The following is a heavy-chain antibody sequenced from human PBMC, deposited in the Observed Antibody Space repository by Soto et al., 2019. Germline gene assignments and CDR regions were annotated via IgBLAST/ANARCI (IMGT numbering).Heavy chain of an antibody. CDR2: ISYDGSNK. CDR3: AKDSQVVVTASELDY. D-gene: IGHD2-21*02. Sequence: QPGGSRRLSWAASGFTFSSYGMHGVRQAPGKGLEWVAVISYDGSNKYYADSVKGRFTISRDNSKNTLYLQMNSLRAEDTAVYYCAKDSQVVVTASELDYWGQGTLVTVSS. CDR1: GFTFSSYG. V-gene: IGHV3-30*18. J-gene: IGHJ4*02.